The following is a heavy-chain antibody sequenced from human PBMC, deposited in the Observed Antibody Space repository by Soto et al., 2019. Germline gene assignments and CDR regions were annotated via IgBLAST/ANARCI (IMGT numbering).Heavy chain of an antibody. CDR3: ARDAMITFGGVIVPFDY. Sequence: PPGGSLRLSCAASGFTVSSNYMSWVRQAPGKGLEWVSVLYSGGGTYYTNSVKGRFTISRDNSKNTLYLQMNSLRAEDTAVYYCARDAMITFGGVIVPFDYWGQGTLVTVSS. CDR2: LYSGGGT. V-gene: IGHV3-66*01. CDR1: GFTVSSNY. D-gene: IGHD3-16*02. J-gene: IGHJ4*02.